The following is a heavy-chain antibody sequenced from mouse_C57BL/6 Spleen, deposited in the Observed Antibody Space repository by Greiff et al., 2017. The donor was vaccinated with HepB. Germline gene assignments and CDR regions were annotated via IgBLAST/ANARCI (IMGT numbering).Heavy chain of an antibody. CDR2: IYPRSGNT. Sequence: QVQLQQSGAELARPGASVKLSCKASGYTFTSYGISWVKQRTGQGLEWIGEIYPRSGNTYYNEKFKGKATPTADKSSSTAYMELRSLTSEDSAVYFCARGEGLAYFDYWGQGTTLTVSS. CDR1: GYTFTSYG. D-gene: IGHD3-3*01. CDR3: ARGEGLAYFDY. V-gene: IGHV1-81*01. J-gene: IGHJ2*01.